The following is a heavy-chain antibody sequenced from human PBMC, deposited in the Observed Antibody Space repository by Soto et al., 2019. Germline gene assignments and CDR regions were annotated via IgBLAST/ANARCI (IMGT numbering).Heavy chain of an antibody. J-gene: IGHJ6*02. Sequence: GEWTVCIFISSWISMVRKMPGKGLGWMGRIDPSDSYTNYSPSFQGHVTISADKSISTAYLQWSSVKASDTAMYYCASRTDDYYYYGLDVRGQGTTVTVSS. CDR2: IDPSDSYT. CDR3: ASRTDDYYYYGLDV. V-gene: IGHV5-10-1*01. CDR1: VCIFISSW.